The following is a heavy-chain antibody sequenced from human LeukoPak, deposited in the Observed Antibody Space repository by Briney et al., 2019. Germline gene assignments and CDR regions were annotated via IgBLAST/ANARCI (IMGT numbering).Heavy chain of an antibody. CDR3: ARDSTGWSVDY. J-gene: IGHJ4*02. CDR2: LTPNSGDT. V-gene: IGHV1-46*01. CDR1: GYTFTNYH. D-gene: IGHD6-19*01. Sequence: VASVKVSFKASGYTFTNYHMHWVRQAPGQALEWMGILTPNSGDTTYAQKFQGRITITRDTSTSTVYMELSSLRFEDTAVYHCARDSTGWSVDYWGQGTLVTVSS.